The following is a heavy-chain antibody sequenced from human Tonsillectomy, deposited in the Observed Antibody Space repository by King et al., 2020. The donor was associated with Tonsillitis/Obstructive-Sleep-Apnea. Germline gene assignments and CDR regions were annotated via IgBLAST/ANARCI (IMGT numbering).Heavy chain of an antibody. D-gene: IGHD6-6*01. CDR2: ISSSSSYI. V-gene: IGHV3-21*01. CDR1: GFTFSSYS. Sequence: DVQLVESGGGLVKPGGSLRLSCAASGFTFSSYSMNWVRQAPGKGLEWVSSISSSSSYIYYADSVKGRFTISRDNAKNSLYLQMNSLRAEDTAVYYCASFQLIAARQPYYYYYYMDVWGKGTTVTVSS. CDR3: ASFQLIAARQPYYYYYYMDV. J-gene: IGHJ6*03.